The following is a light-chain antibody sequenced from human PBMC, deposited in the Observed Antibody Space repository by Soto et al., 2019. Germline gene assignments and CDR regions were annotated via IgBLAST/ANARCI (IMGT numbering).Light chain of an antibody. J-gene: IGKJ1*01. V-gene: IGKV3D-20*02. CDR2: ASV. CDR1: QSDGSNF. CDR3: QQRSNWIT. Sequence: ELVLTQSPGSLSLSPGESATLSCKTSQSDGSNFVAWYQHKPGQAPRLLIYASVQRATGIPDRFSGSASGTDFTLTINRLEPEDFAVYYCQQRSNWITFGQGTKVDIK.